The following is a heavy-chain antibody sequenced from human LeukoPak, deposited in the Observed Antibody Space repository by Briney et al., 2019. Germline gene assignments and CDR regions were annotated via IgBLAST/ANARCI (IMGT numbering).Heavy chain of an antibody. CDR1: GYTFTGYY. CDR2: INPNSGGT. J-gene: IGHJ5*02. D-gene: IGHD3-22*01. CDR3: ARGSVVVVIKDYNWFDP. Sequence: ASVKVSCKASGYTFTGYYMHWVRQAPGQGLEWMGWINPNSGGTNYAQKFQGRVTMTRDTSISTAYMELSRLRSDDTAVYYCARGSVVVVIKDYNWFDPWGQGTLVTVSS. V-gene: IGHV1-2*02.